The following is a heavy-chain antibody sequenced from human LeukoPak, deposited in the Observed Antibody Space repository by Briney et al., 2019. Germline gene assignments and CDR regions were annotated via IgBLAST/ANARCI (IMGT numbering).Heavy chain of an antibody. CDR1: GFTFSDYY. Sequence: PGGSLRLSCAASGFTFSDYYMSWIRQAPGKGLEWDSYISSSGSTIYYADSVKGRFTISRDNAKNSLYLQMNSLRAEDTAVYYCAREGYGDSYFDAFDIWGQGTMVTVSS. V-gene: IGHV3-11*01. J-gene: IGHJ3*02. CDR2: ISSSGSTI. CDR3: AREGYGDSYFDAFDI. D-gene: IGHD4-17*01.